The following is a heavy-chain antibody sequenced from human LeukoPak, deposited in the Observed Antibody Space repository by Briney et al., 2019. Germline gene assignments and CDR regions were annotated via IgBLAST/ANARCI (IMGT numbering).Heavy chain of an antibody. CDR1: GYTFTSYG. J-gene: IGHJ4*02. CDR3: ARGLRITMVRGVTKDSLGY. V-gene: IGHV1-18*01. D-gene: IGHD3-10*01. Sequence: ASVKVSCKASGYTFTSYGISWVRQAPGQGLEWMGWISAYNGNTNYAQKLQGRVTMTTDTSTSTAYMELRSLRSDDTAVYYCARGLRITMVRGVTKDSLGYWGQGTLVTVSS. CDR2: ISAYNGNT.